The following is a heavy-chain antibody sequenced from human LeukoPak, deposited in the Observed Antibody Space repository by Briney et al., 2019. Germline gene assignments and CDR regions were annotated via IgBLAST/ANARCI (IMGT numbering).Heavy chain of an antibody. D-gene: IGHD3-10*01. V-gene: IGHV3-23*01. CDR3: ARFAAGGSYYYYMDV. CDR1: GFIFSSSA. J-gene: IGHJ6*03. CDR2: ISNSGGKA. Sequence: GGSLRLSCSPSGFIFSSSAMNWVRQAPGKGLEWVSAISNSGGKAYYADSVKGRFTISRDNAKNSLYLQMNSLRADDTAVYYCARFAAGGSYYYYMDVWGKGTTVTVSS.